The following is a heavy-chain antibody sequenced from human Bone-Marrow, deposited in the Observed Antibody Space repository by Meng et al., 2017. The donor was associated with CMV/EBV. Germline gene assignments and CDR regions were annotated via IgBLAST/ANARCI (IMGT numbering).Heavy chain of an antibody. Sequence: GESLKISCAASGFTFSSYAMHWVRQAPGKGLEWVSAISGSGGSTYYADSVKGRFTISRDNSKNTLYLQMNSLRAEDTAVYYCAKDLAASSCSSTSCSPDYYYGMDVWGQGTTVTVSS. CDR1: GFTFSSYA. CDR2: ISGSGGST. D-gene: IGHD2-2*01. J-gene: IGHJ6*02. V-gene: IGHV3-23*01. CDR3: AKDLAASSCSSTSCSPDYYYGMDV.